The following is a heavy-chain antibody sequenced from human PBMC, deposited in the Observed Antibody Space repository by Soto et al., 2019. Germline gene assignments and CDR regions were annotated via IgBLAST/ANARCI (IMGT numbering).Heavy chain of an antibody. CDR1: GGSISSSSYY. Sequence: SETLSLTCTVSGGSISSSSYYWGWIRQPPGKGLEWIGSIYYSGSTYYNPSLKSRVTISVDTSKNQFSLKLSSVTAADTAVYFFARHAAVWDYDILTGYSHFDYWGQGTLVTVSS. CDR2: IYYSGST. V-gene: IGHV4-39*01. D-gene: IGHD3-9*01. CDR3: ARHAAVWDYDILTGYSHFDY. J-gene: IGHJ4*02.